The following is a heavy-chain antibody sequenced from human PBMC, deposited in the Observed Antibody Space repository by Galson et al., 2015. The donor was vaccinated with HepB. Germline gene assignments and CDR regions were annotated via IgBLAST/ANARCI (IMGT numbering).Heavy chain of an antibody. Sequence: LRLSCAASGFTFSSYAMSWVRRAPGKGLEWVSAISGSGGSTYYADSVKGRFTISRDNSKNTLYLQMNSLRAEDTAVYYCAKDRSLSSGWYGYYGMDVWGQGTTVTVSS. V-gene: IGHV3-23*01. J-gene: IGHJ6*02. CDR1: GFTFSSYA. CDR3: AKDRSLSSGWYGYYGMDV. D-gene: IGHD6-19*01. CDR2: ISGSGGST.